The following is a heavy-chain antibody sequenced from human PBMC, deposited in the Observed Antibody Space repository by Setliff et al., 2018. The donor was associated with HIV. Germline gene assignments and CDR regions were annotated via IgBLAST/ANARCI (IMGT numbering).Heavy chain of an antibody. CDR1: GGSINTGGYY. Sequence: SETLSLTCTVSGGSINTGGYYWNWIRQHPGKGLEWIGYIYYSGNTYSNPSLKSRLTISIDTSKNHFSLKLTSVTTADTAIYYCARLPLRNTAPRRALDIWGRGTMVTVSS. D-gene: IGHD5-18*01. J-gene: IGHJ3*02. CDR2: IYYSGNT. V-gene: IGHV4-31*03. CDR3: ARLPLRNTAPRRALDI.